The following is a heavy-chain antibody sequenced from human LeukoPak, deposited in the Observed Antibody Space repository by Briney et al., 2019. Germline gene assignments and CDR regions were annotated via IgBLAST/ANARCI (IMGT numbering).Heavy chain of an antibody. V-gene: IGHV4-39*07. D-gene: IGHD4-17*01. CDR3: ARVPTVTFFDY. CDR2: IYYSGST. J-gene: IGHJ4*02. Sequence: SGGSLRLSCAASGFTFSSYGMHWIRQPPGKGLEWIGSIYYSGSTYYNPSLKSRVTISVDTSKNQFSLKLSSVTAADTAVYYCARVPTVTFFDYWGQGTLVTVSS. CDR1: GFTFSSYG.